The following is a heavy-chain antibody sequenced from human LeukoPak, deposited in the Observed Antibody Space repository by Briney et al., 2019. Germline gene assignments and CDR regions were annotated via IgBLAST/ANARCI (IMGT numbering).Heavy chain of an antibody. D-gene: IGHD3-22*01. CDR2: ISSSSSTI. V-gene: IGHV3-48*04. CDR1: GFTFSTYS. J-gene: IGHJ5*02. Sequence: GSLRLSCAASGFTFSTYSIDWVRQAPGKGLEWISYISSSSSTIDFADSVKGRFTISRDNARNSVYLQMNSLRAEDTAVYYCARVHTSSYAADLWGQGTLVTVSS. CDR3: ARVHTSSYAADL.